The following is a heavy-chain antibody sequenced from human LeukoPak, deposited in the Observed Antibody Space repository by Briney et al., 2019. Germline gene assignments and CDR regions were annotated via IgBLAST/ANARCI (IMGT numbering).Heavy chain of an antibody. J-gene: IGHJ6*02. D-gene: IGHD3-16*01. CDR3: ARDGAYYYYGMDV. CDR1: GGSISSYY. Sequence: SETLSLTCPVSGGSISSYYWSWIRQPPGKGLEWIGYIYYSGSTNYNPSLKSRVTISVDTSKNQFSLKLSSVTAADTAVYYCARDGAYYYYGMDVWGQGTTVTVSS. V-gene: IGHV4-59*01. CDR2: IYYSGST.